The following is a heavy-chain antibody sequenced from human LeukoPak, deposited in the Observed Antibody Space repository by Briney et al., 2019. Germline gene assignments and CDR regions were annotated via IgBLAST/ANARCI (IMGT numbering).Heavy chain of an antibody. Sequence: SETLSLTCAVSGGSISSGGFSSSWIRQPPGKGLEWIGYMCHSGSTYYNPSLKSRVTISEDRSKNQFSLKLSSVTAADTAVYYCARCRGYYSTCSFDIWGPGTMVTVSS. J-gene: IGHJ3*02. CDR3: ARCRGYYSTCSFDI. V-gene: IGHV4-30-2*01. CDR2: MCHSGST. CDR1: GGSISSGGFS. D-gene: IGHD3-22*01.